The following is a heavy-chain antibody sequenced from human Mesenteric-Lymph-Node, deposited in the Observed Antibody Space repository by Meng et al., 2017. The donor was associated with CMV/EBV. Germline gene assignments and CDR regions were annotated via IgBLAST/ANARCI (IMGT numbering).Heavy chain of an antibody. CDR1: GFTFNRYW. CDR3: ARANRGDFWSGYYPYGMDV. D-gene: IGHD3-3*01. J-gene: IGHJ6*02. V-gene: IGHV3-11*01. Sequence: GESLKISCAASGFTFNRYWMSWIRQAPGKGLEWVSYISSSGSTIYYADSVKGRFTISRDNAKNSLYLQMNSLRAEDTAVYYCARANRGDFWSGYYPYGMDVWGQGTTVTVSS. CDR2: ISSSGSTI.